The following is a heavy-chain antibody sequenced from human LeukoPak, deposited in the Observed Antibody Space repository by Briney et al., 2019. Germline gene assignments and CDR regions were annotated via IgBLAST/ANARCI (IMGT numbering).Heavy chain of an antibody. CDR2: IIPIFGTA. D-gene: IGHD5-12*01. J-gene: IGHJ4*02. V-gene: IGHV1-69*05. CDR3: ARAYSGYDYYFDY. Sequence: SVKVSCKASRGTFSSYAISWVRQAPGQGLEWMGGIIPIFGTANYAQKFQGRVTITTDESTSTAYMELSSLRSEDTAVYYCARAYSGYDYYFDYWGQGTLVTVSS. CDR1: RGTFSSYA.